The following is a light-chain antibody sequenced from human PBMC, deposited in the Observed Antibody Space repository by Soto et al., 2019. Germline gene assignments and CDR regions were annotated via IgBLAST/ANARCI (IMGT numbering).Light chain of an antibody. CDR2: GNS. V-gene: IGLV1-40*01. CDR3: QSYDSSLSGSV. CDR1: NSTIGTNSV. J-gene: IGLJ2*01. Sequence: QSVLTQPPSASGTPGQRVTISCSGSNSTIGTNSVVWYQQLPGTPPTAPRLLIYGNSNRPSGVPDRFSGSKSGTSASLAITGLQAEDEADYYCQSYDSSLSGSVFGGGTKLTVL.